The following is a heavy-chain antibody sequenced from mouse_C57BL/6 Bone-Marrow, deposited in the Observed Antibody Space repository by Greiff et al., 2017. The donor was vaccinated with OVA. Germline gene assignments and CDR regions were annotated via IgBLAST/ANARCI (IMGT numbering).Heavy chain of an antibody. CDR3: ARGGYPAWFAY. V-gene: IGHV3-1*01. CDR2: ISYSGST. CDR1: GYSITSGYD. J-gene: IGHJ3*01. Sequence: EVQLVESGPGMVKPSQSLSLTCTVTGYSITSGYDWHWIRHFPGNKLEWMGYISYSGSTNYNPSLKSRISITHDTSKNHFFLKLNSVTTEDTATYYCARGGYPAWFAYWGQGTLVTVSA. D-gene: IGHD2-2*01.